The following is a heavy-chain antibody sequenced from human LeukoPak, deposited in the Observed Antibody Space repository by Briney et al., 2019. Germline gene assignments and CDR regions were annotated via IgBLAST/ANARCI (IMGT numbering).Heavy chain of an antibody. CDR3: AKDTARKPKGPFDY. J-gene: IGHJ4*02. CDR1: GFTFDDYA. V-gene: IGHV3-9*01. CDR2: ISWNSGSI. Sequence: GGSLRLSCAASGFTFDDYAMHWVRQAPGKGLEWVSGISWNSGSIGYADSVKGRFTISRDNAKNSLYLQMNSLRAEDTALYYCAKDTARKPKGPFDYWGQGTLVTVSS. D-gene: IGHD1-14*01.